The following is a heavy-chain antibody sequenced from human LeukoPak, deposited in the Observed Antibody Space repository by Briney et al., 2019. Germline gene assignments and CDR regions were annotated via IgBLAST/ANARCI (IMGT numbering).Heavy chain of an antibody. CDR2: INHSGST. D-gene: IGHD3-10*01. V-gene: IGHV4-30-2*01. Sequence: SQTLSLTCTVSGGSISSGGYYWSWIRQPPGKGLEWIGEINHSGSTNYNPSLKSRVTISVDTSKNQFSLKLSSVTAADTAVYYCARGRLWFGEYQVPYYYYGMDVWGQGTTVTVSS. CDR1: GGSISSGGYY. CDR3: ARGRLWFGEYQVPYYYYGMDV. J-gene: IGHJ6*02.